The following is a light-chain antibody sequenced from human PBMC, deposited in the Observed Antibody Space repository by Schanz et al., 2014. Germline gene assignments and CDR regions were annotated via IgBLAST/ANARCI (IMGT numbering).Light chain of an antibody. Sequence: QSALTQPPSASGSPGQSVTISCTGTSSDVGGYNYVSWYQQHPGKAPKLLIYDVTKRPSGVPDRFSGSKSGNTASLTISGLQAEDEADYYCWSYTSGRTYIFGGGTKLTVL. V-gene: IGLV2-8*01. CDR3: WSYTSGRTYI. J-gene: IGLJ2*01. CDR1: SSDVGGYNY. CDR2: DVT.